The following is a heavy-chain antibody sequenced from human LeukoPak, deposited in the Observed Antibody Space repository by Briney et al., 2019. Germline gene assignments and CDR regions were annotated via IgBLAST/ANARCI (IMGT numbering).Heavy chain of an antibody. V-gene: IGHV3-21*01. CDR2: ISSSSSYI. J-gene: IGHJ4*02. Sequence: PGGSLRLSCAASGFTVSNNYMSWVRQTPGKGLEWVSSISSSSSYIYYADSVKGRFTISRDNAKNSLSLQMNSLRAEDTAVYYCARGAVVVTARYYFDYWGQGTLVTVSS. CDR1: GFTVSNNY. D-gene: IGHD2-21*02. CDR3: ARGAVVVTARYYFDY.